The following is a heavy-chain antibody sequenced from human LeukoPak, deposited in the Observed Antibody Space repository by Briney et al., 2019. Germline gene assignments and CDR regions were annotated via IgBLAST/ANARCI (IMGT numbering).Heavy chain of an antibody. J-gene: IGHJ4*02. CDR2: IDGDGSGT. V-gene: IGHV3-74*01. CDR3: ATVFDY. Sequence: GGSLRLSCAASGLTFSNHWRHWVRQAPGKGLVWVSRIDGDGSGTSYADSVKGRFTISRDNAKNTSYLQMDSLRAEDSAVYYCATVFDYWGQGTLVTVSS. D-gene: IGHD4-17*01. CDR1: GLTFSNHW.